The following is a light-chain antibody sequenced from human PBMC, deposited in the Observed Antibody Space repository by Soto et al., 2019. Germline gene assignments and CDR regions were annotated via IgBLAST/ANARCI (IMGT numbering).Light chain of an antibody. CDR2: GAS. CDR3: QQYNNWLRT. Sequence: EIVLTQSPATLSLSPVERATLSCRASQTVSRMYLSWFQQKPGQAPRLLIYGASTRATGIPARFSGSGSGTEFTLTLSSLQSEDFAVYYCQQYNNWLRTFGQGTKVDIK. CDR1: QTVSRMY. J-gene: IGKJ1*01. V-gene: IGKV3-15*01.